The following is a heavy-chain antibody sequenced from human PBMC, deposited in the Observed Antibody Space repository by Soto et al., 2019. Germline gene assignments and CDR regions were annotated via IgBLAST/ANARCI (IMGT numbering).Heavy chain of an antibody. CDR1: GGSFSGYY. Sequence: SETLSLTCAVYGGSFSGYYWSWIRQPPGKGLEWIGEINHSGSTNYNPSLKSRVTISVDKSKNQFSLKLSSVTAADTAVYYCARGGGSRWFMSADYFDYWGQGTLVTVSP. CDR3: ARGGGSRWFMSADYFDY. V-gene: IGHV4-34*01. CDR2: INHSGST. J-gene: IGHJ4*02. D-gene: IGHD6-13*01.